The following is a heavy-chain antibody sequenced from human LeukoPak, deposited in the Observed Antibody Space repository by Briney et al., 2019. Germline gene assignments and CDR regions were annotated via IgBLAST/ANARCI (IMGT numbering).Heavy chain of an antibody. Sequence: SETLSLTCTVSGGSISSYYWSWIRQPPGKGLEWIGNIYYGGSTNYNPSLKSRVTISVDTSKNQFSLKLSSVTAADTAVYYCARGNPYYYYMDVWGKGTTVTVSS. CDR1: GGSISSYY. CDR2: IYYGGST. J-gene: IGHJ6*03. V-gene: IGHV4-59*08. CDR3: ARGNPYYYYMDV.